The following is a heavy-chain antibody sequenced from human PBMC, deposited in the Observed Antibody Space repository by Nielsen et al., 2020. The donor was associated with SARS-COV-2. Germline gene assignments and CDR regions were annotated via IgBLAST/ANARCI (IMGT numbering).Heavy chain of an antibody. CDR1: GGSFSGYY. J-gene: IGHJ4*02. D-gene: IGHD3-22*01. CDR3: ARHYGTMIVVVITPYYFDY. Sequence: SETLSLTCAVYGGSFSGYYWSWIRQPPGKGLEWIGEINHSGSTNYNPSLKSRVTISVDTSKNQFSLKLSSVTAADTAVYYCARHYGTMIVVVITPYYFDYWGQGTLVTVSS. CDR2: INHSGST. V-gene: IGHV4-34*01.